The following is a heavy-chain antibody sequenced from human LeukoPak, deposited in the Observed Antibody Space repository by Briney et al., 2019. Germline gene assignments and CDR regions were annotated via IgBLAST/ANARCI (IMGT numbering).Heavy chain of an antibody. Sequence: GGSLRLSCAASGFTFSSYSMNWVRQAPGKGLEWVSSISSSSSTIYYADSVKGRFTISRDNAKNSLYLQMNSLRSEDTAVYYCARSNQLLPAEYFQHWGQGTLVTVSS. CDR1: GFTFSSYS. V-gene: IGHV3-48*01. CDR2: ISSSSSTI. CDR3: ARSNQLLPAEYFQH. D-gene: IGHD2-2*01. J-gene: IGHJ1*01.